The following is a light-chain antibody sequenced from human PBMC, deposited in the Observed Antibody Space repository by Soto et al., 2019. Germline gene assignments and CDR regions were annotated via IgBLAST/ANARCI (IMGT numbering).Light chain of an antibody. V-gene: IGLV2-23*02. CDR2: EVS. Sequence: QSVLTQPASVSGSPGQSNTISCTGTSSDVGSYNLVSWYQHHPGKAPKLMIYEVSKRPSGVSNRFSGSKSGNTASLTISGLQAEDEADYYCCSYAGSSTLVFGTGTKVTVL. CDR1: SSDVGSYNL. J-gene: IGLJ1*01. CDR3: CSYAGSSTLV.